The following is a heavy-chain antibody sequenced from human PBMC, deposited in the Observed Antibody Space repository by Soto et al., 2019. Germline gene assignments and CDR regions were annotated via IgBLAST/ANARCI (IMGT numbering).Heavy chain of an antibody. CDR3: ARGGGSGSTKWHYYYYMAV. V-gene: IGHV4-34*01. D-gene: IGHD3-10*01. Sequence: QVQLQQWGAGLLKPSETLSLTCAVYGGSFSGYYWSWIRQPPGKGLEWIGEINHSGSTNYNPSLKSGVTISVDPSKTQFSLKLSSVTAADTVVYYCARGGGSGSTKWHYYYYMAVWGKGTTVTVSS. CDR1: GGSFSGYY. CDR2: INHSGST. J-gene: IGHJ6*03.